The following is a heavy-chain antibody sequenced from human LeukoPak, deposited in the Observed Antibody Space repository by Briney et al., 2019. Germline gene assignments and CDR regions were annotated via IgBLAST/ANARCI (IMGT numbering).Heavy chain of an antibody. Sequence: GESLKISCKGSGYNITNYWIGWVRQMPGKGLEWMGIIYPGDSDTRYSPSFQGQVAISADKPISTAYPQWSRLKASDTAMYYCVTLTYSSSWSNMDVWGKGTTVTVSS. CDR1: GYNITNYW. CDR3: VTLTYSSSWSNMDV. CDR2: IYPGDSDT. V-gene: IGHV5-51*04. D-gene: IGHD6-13*01. J-gene: IGHJ6*03.